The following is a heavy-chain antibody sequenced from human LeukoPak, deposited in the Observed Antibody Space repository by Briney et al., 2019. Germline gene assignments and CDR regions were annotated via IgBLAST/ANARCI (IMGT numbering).Heavy chain of an antibody. CDR1: GYSFTSYW. CDR2: IYPGDSDT. CDR3: ARLCSSTSCPNNHFDY. D-gene: IGHD2-2*01. Sequence: GESLKISCKGSGYSFTSYWIGWVRQMPGKGLEWMGIIYPGDSDTRYSPSFQGQVTISADKSISTAYLQWSSLKASDNAMYYCARLCSSTSCPNNHFDYRGQGTLVTVSS. J-gene: IGHJ4*02. V-gene: IGHV5-51*01.